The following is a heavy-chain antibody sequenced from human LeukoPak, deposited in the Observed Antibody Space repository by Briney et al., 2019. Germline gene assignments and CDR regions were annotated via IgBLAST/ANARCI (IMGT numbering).Heavy chain of an antibody. D-gene: IGHD2-8*01. CDR2: ISWNSGNI. CDR1: GFTFDGCA. V-gene: IGHV3-9*01. J-gene: IGHJ4*02. Sequence: PGGSLRLSCAASGFTFDGCAMHWVRQAPGKDLEWVSSISWNSGNIDYADSVRGRFTISRDNAKNSLYLQMNSLEAGDTALYYCAKEGSVCTNGICRYFDSWGQGTLVTVSS. CDR3: AKEGSVCTNGICRYFDS.